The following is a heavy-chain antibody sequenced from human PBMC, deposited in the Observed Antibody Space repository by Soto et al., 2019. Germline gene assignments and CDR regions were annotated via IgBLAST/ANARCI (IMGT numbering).Heavy chain of an antibody. CDR3: ARVVILVPAASTHYYYQMEV. D-gene: IGHD2-2*01. CDR2: IIPIVGTG. V-gene: IGHV1-69*01. Sequence: QVQLVQSGAEVRKPGSSVTVSCKASGGTFSNYAISWVRQAPGQGLEWMGGIIPIVGTGSYAQKFQGRVTVTADEPTTTAFMEVSRLRFEDTAVYYCARVVILVPAASTHYYYQMEVWGPGTTVTVSS. CDR1: GGTFSNYA. J-gene: IGHJ6*02.